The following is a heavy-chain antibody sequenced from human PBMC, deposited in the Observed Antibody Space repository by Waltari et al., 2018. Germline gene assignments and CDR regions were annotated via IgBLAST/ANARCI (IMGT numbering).Heavy chain of an antibody. CDR1: GFTFSNAW. CDR3: TTSLRWLTRGDY. J-gene: IGHJ4*02. CDR2: IKSKTDGGTT. Sequence: EVQLVESGGGLVKPGGSLRLSCAASGFTFSNAWMTWVRQAPGKGLEWVGRIKSKTDGGTTDYAAPVKGRFTISRDDSKNTLYLQMNSLKTEDTAVYYCTTSLRWLTRGDYWGQGTLVTVSS. D-gene: IGHD4-17*01. V-gene: IGHV3-15*07.